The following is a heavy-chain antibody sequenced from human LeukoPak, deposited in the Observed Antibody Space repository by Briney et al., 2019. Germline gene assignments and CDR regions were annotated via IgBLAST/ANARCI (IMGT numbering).Heavy chain of an antibody. Sequence: GGSLRLSCAASGFTFSNYWMSWVRQAPGKGLEWVANIKHDGTDKYYVDSVKGRFTISRDNAKNSLYLQMNSLRAEDTAVYYCARDSPSDYYGSGSSPAFDYWGQGTLVTVSS. D-gene: IGHD3-10*01. CDR3: ARDSPSDYYGSGSSPAFDY. CDR1: GFTFSNYW. J-gene: IGHJ4*02. CDR2: IKHDGTDK. V-gene: IGHV3-7*03.